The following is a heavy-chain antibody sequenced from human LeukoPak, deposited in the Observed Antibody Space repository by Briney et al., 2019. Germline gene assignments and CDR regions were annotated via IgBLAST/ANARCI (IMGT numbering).Heavy chain of an antibody. CDR1: GYTFTGYY. CDR3: ARGVTHDYGDYDPFDY. V-gene: IGHV1-2*02. CDR2: INPNSGGT. Sequence: ASVKVSCKASGYTFTGYYMHWVRQAPGQGLEWMGWINPNSGGTNYAQKFQGRVTMTRDTSISTAYMELSRLRSDDTAVYYCARGVTHDYGDYDPFDYWGQGTLVTVSS. D-gene: IGHD4-17*01. J-gene: IGHJ4*02.